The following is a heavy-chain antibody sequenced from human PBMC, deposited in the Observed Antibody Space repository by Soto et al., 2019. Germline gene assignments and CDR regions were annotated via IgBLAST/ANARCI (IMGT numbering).Heavy chain of an antibody. V-gene: IGHV4-38-2*02. Sequence: PSETLSLTCAVSGYSISSGYYWGWIRQPPGKGLEWIGSINHSGSTNYNPSLKSRVTISVDTSKNQFSLKLSSVTAADTAVYYCARDTGDYVWGSYRLYYFDYWGQGTLVTVSS. CDR1: GYSISSGYY. CDR3: ARDTGDYVWGSYRLYYFDY. J-gene: IGHJ4*02. CDR2: INHSGST. D-gene: IGHD3-16*02.